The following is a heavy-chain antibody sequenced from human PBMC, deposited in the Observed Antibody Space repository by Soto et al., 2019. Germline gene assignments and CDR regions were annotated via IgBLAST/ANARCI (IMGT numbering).Heavy chain of an antibody. J-gene: IGHJ2*01. V-gene: IGHV1-69*01. CDR2: IIPIFGTA. D-gene: IGHD1-26*01. CDR3: ARDLGGSYSGVYWYFDL. CDR1: GGTFSSYA. Sequence: QVQLVQSGAEVQKPGSSVKVSCKASGGTFSSYAISWVRQAPGQGLEWMGGIIPIFGTANYAQKFQGRVTITADESTSTAYMELSSLRSEDTAVYYCARDLGGSYSGVYWYFDLWGRGTLVTVSS.